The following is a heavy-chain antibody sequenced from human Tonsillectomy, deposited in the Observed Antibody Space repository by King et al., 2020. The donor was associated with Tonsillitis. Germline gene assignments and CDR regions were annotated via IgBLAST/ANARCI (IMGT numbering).Heavy chain of an antibody. V-gene: IGHV3-7*01. J-gene: IGHJ4*02. D-gene: IGHD4-17*01. CDR3: ARGHYGP. CDR2: IRRDGGEK. Sequence: VQLVESGGSLVQPGGSLRISCAASGFTFSDDWMNWVRQAPGKGLEWVANIRRDGGEKNYVDSVKGRFTISRDNAKNSLYLQMNSLRAEDTAIYYCARGHYGPWGQRTLVTVSS. CDR1: GFTFSDDW.